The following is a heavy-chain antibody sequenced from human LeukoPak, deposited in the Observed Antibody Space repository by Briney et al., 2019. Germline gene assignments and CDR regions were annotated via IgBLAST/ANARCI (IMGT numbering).Heavy chain of an antibody. Sequence: GASVKVSCKASGYTFTDYYIHWVRQAPGQGLEYMGWISPNSGGTNYAQMFQGRVTMTSDTSINTAFMELRSLRSDDTAVFYCARDSTGGYPDYWGQGTLATVSA. D-gene: IGHD7-27*01. J-gene: IGHJ4*02. CDR2: ISPNSGGT. V-gene: IGHV1-2*02. CDR1: GYTFTDYY. CDR3: ARDSTGGYPDY.